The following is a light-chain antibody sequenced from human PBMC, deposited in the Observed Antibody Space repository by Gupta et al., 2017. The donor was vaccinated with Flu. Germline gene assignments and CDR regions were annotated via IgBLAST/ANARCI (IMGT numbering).Light chain of an antibody. CDR3: MQRLEFPAT. J-gene: IGKJ4*01. CDR2: TLA. CDR1: QSLFNRDDGNTS. V-gene: IGKV2-40*01. Sequence: DIVMTQTPLFLSVTPGESASISCRSSQSLFNRDDGNTSVDWYLQKPGKYPQLLIYTLAYRDSGVPDRFSGSGSVTDFTRKISRVEAEDAGTYYCMQRLEFPATFGGGTKVEIK.